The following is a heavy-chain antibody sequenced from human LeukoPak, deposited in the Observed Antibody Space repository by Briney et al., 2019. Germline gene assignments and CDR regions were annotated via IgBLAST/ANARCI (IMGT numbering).Heavy chain of an antibody. J-gene: IGHJ4*02. Sequence: GESLKISCKASGYSFTSYWIGWVRQMPGKGLECMGIIYPGDSDTKYSPSFQGQVTISADKSINTAYLQFISLRASDTAVYYCARRLYCSTTTCYDRGYYFEYWGQGTQVTVSS. CDR2: IYPGDSDT. V-gene: IGHV5-51*01. D-gene: IGHD2-2*01. CDR3: ARRLYCSTTTCYDRGYYFEY. CDR1: GYSFTSYW.